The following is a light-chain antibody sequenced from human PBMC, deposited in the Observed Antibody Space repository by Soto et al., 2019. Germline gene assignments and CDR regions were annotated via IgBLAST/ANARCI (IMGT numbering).Light chain of an antibody. Sequence: EIVLTQSPATLSLSPGERATLSCRASQGVSSYLAWYQQKPGQAPRLLIYDASNRATGIPARFSGSGPGTDFTLTISSLEPEDFAVYYCQQRSNCLTFGQGTRLEI. CDR2: DAS. CDR3: QQRSNCLT. V-gene: IGKV3D-11*01. J-gene: IGKJ5*01. CDR1: QGVSSY.